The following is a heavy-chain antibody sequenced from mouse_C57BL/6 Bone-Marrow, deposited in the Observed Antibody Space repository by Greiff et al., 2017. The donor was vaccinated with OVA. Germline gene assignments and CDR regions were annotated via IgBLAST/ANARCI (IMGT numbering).Heavy chain of an antibody. V-gene: IGHV1-50*01. CDR1: GYTFTSYW. CDR2: IDPSDSYT. Sequence: QVQLQQPGAELVKPGASVKLSCKASGYTFTSYWMQWVKQRPGQGLEWIGEIDPSDSYTNYNQKFKGKATLTVDTSSSTAYMQLRSLTSEDSAVYYCARAPAMDYWGQGTSVTVSS. CDR3: ARAPAMDY. J-gene: IGHJ4*01.